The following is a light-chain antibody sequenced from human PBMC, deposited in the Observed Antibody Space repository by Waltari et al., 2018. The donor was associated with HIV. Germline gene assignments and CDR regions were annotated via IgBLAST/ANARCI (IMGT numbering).Light chain of an antibody. CDR2: DTK. J-gene: IGLJ3*02. V-gene: IGLV7-43*01. Sequence: QTVVTQEHSLTVSPGGTVTLTCASNTGAVTSDFYPNWVQLRPGQPPTTLISDTKNKHSCTPDRFSGFLFGGKAALTVSGVKPEDEAEYYCLLFFGGLWVFGGGTKLTVL. CDR3: LLFFGGLWV. CDR1: TGAVTSDFY.